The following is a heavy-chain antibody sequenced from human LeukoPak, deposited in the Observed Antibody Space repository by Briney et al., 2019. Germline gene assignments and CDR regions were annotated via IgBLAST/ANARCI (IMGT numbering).Heavy chain of an antibody. CDR3: ARGAAAGRGTVDY. V-gene: IGHV3-11*04. CDR2: ISSSGSTI. J-gene: IGHJ4*02. Sequence: PGGSLRLSCAASGFTFSDYYMSWIRRAPGKGLEWVSYISSSGSTIYCADSVKGRFTISRDNAKNSLYLQMNSLRAEDTAVYYCARGAAAGRGTVDYWGQGTLVTVSS. D-gene: IGHD6-13*01. CDR1: GFTFSDYY.